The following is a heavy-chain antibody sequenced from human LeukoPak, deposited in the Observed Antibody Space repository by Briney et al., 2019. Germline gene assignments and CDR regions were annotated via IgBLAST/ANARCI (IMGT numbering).Heavy chain of an antibody. CDR2: INGDGSDI. J-gene: IGHJ4*02. D-gene: IGHD1-1*01. CDR3: TGGFGHNWSPFEN. Sequence: GGSLRLSCAASGFTFRNYWMHWVRQAPGKGLVWVSRINGDGSDISYAGSVKGRFTISRDNAKNTLSLQMNSLTDDDTALYYCTGGFGHNWSPFENWGQGTLVTVSS. CDR1: GFTFRNYW. V-gene: IGHV3-74*01.